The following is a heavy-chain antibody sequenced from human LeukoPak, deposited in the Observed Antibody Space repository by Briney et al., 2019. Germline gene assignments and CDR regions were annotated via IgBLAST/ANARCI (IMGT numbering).Heavy chain of an antibody. J-gene: IGHJ4*02. CDR2: IIPILGSA. CDR1: GGTFSSYA. Sequence: SVKVSCKASGGTFSSYAISWVRQAPGQGLEWMGRIIPILGSANYAQKLQGRVTITTDESTSTAYMELSSLRSEDTAVYYCARGPIRGVPLRYFDYWGQGTLVTVSS. CDR3: ARGPIRGVPLRYFDY. V-gene: IGHV1-69*05. D-gene: IGHD3-10*01.